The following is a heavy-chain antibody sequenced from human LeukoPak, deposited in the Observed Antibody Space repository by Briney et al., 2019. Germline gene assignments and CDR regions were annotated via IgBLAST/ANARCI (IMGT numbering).Heavy chain of an antibody. J-gene: IGHJ5*02. V-gene: IGHV4-59*01. CDR1: GGSSSSYY. CDR3: ARVSRAGFDP. CDR2: IYYSGST. D-gene: IGHD1-14*01. Sequence: SETLSLTCTVSGGSSSSYYWSWIRQPPGKGLEWIGYIYYSGSTNYNPSLKSRVTISVDTSKNQFSLKLSSVTAADTAVYYCARVSRAGFDPWGQGTLVTVSS.